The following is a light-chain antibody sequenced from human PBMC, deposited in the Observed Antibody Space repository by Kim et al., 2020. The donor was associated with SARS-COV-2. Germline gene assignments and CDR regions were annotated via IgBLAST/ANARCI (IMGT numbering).Light chain of an antibody. CDR3: VLYMGSGIWV. Sequence: QAVVTQEPSFSVSPGGTVTLTCGLSSGSVSTNYYPSWSQQTPGQAPRTLIYSTNTRSSGVPDRFSGSILGNKAALTITGAQADDESDYYCVLYMGSGIWVFGVGTQLTVL. CDR1: SGSVSTNYY. V-gene: IGLV8-61*01. CDR2: STN. J-gene: IGLJ3*02.